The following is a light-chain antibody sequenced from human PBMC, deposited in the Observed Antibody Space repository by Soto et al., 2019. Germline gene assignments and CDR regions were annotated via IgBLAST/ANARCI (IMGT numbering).Light chain of an antibody. Sequence: QSALTQPPSASGSAGQSVTISCTGTSSDVGGYNYVSWYQLHPGKAPKLIIYEVTKRPSGVPDRFSGSQSGSTASLTVSGLQAEDEADYYCSSYAGSNNLVFGGGTKVTVL. V-gene: IGLV2-8*01. CDR1: SSDVGGYNY. J-gene: IGLJ2*01. CDR2: EVT. CDR3: SSYAGSNNLV.